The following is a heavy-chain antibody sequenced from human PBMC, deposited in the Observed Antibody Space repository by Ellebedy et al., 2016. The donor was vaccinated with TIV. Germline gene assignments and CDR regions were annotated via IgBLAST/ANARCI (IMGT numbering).Heavy chain of an antibody. D-gene: IGHD5-18*01. CDR1: GGSFSGYY. CDR3: ARSTSMEVFDY. CDR2: INHSGST. Sequence: MPGGSLRLSCAVYGGSFSGYYWSWIRQPPGKGLEWIGEINHSGSTNYNPSLKSRVTISVDTSKNQFSLKLSSVTAADTAVYYCARSTSMEVFDYWGQGNLVTVSS. J-gene: IGHJ4*02. V-gene: IGHV4-34*01.